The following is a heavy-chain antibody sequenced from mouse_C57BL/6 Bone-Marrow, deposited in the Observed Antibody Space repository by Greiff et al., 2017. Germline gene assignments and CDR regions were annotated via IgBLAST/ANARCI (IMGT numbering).Heavy chain of an antibody. CDR3: ARGGNYGGYYCDY. CDR2: FHPYNDDT. V-gene: IGHV1-47*01. D-gene: IGHD2-1*01. CDR1: GYTFTTYP. Sequence: QVQLKQSGAELVQPGASVKMSCKASGYTFTTYPIEWMKQNPGKSLEWIGNFHPYNDDTKYNEKFKGKAPLTVEKSSSTVYLELSRLTSDDSAVYYCARGGNYGGYYCDYWGQGTPVTVSS. J-gene: IGHJ2*01.